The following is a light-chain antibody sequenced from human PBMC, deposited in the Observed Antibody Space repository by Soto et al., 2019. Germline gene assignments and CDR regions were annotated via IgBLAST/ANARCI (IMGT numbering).Light chain of an antibody. J-gene: IGKJ1*01. V-gene: IGKV1-5*03. CDR1: QGISSY. CDR2: KAS. Sequence: IRMTQSPSSFSASTGDRVTITCRASQGISSYLAWYQQKPGKAPKLLIYKASSLESGVPSRFSGSGSGTEFTLTISSLQPDDFATYYCQQYNSYSWTFGQGTKV. CDR3: QQYNSYSWT.